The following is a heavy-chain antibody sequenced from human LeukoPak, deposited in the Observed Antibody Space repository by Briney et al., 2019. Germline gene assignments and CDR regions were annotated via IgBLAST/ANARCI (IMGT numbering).Heavy chain of an antibody. V-gene: IGHV3-48*03. CDR2: ISSSGSTI. Sequence: GGSLRLSCAASGFTYSSYEMKWVRQAPGKGLEWVSYISSSGSTIYYADSAKGRFTISRDNAKNSLYLQMNSLRAEDTAVYYCARDVRAGTNWFDPWGQGTLVTVSS. D-gene: IGHD3-10*01. J-gene: IGHJ5*02. CDR1: GFTYSSYE. CDR3: ARDVRAGTNWFDP.